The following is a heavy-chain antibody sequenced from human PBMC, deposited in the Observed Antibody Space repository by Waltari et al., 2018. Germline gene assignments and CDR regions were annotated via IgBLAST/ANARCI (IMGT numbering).Heavy chain of an antibody. V-gene: IGHV3-23*01. J-gene: IGHJ4*02. D-gene: IGHD2-21*01. CDR1: GFSFGIFG. Sequence: EVQLLESGGGLVQPGGSLSLSCAASGFSFGIFGLSWVRQAPGKGLEWVSGINSGGSTNYADSVKGRFTISRDNSKNTLYLHMNSLRAEDTAVYYCAQGLWYFDYWGQGTLVTVSS. CDR2: INSGGST. CDR3: AQGLWYFDY.